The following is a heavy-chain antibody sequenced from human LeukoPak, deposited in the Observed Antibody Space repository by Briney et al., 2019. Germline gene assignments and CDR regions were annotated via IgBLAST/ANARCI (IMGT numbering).Heavy chain of an antibody. CDR1: GGSISSGDYY. CDR2: IYYSGST. Sequence: SETLSLTCTVSGGSISSGDYYWSWIRQPPGKGLEWIGYIYYSGSTYYNPSLKSRVTISVDTSKNQFSLKLSSVTAADTAVYYCARDRPKVGATDYWGREPWSPSPQ. J-gene: IGHJ4*02. CDR3: ARDRPKVGATDY. D-gene: IGHD1-26*01. V-gene: IGHV4-30-4*01.